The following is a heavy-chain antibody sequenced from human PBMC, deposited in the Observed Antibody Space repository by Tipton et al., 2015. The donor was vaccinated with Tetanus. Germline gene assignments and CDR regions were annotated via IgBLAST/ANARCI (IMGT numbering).Heavy chain of an antibody. D-gene: IGHD2-2*02. Sequence: GLVKPSKTLSLTCSVSGGSFSGYLWSWVRQPSGKGLEWIGEINHSGTTNYNPYLKSRVTISIDTSKNQFSLKLRSVTAADTAVYFCASGRYDALWEGDLLYYPQYGMDVWAQGPTVNVSS. CDR2: INHSGTT. CDR3: ASGRYDALWEGDLLYYPQYGMDV. J-gene: IGHJ6*02. CDR1: GGSFSGYL. V-gene: IGHV4-34*01.